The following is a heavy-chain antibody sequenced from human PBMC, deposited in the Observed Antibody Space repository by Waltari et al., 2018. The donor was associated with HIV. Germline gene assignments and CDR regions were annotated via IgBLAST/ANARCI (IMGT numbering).Heavy chain of an antibody. D-gene: IGHD1-1*01. CDR2: INHSGST. V-gene: IGHV4-34*01. J-gene: IGHJ4*02. CDR3: ARFTLETSFDY. CDR1: GGSFSGYY. Sequence: QVQLQQWGAGLLKPSETLSLTCAVYGGSFSGYYWSWIRQPPGKGLEWIGEINHSGSTNDNPSLKSRVTISVDTSKNQFSLKLSSVTAADTAVYYCARFTLETSFDYWGQGTLVTVSS.